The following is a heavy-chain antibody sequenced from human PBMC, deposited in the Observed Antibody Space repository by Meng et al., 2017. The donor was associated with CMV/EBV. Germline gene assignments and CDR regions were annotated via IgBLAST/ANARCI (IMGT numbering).Heavy chain of an antibody. CDR1: CGSISSYY. Sequence: QGKVQESGPRLVKPSDTLFPSCSGSCGSISSYYWSWIRQPAGKGLEWIGRIYTSGSTNYNPSLKSRVTMSVDTSKNQFSLKLSSVTAADTAVYYCARGGLYYYDSSGHFDYWGQGTLVTVSS. J-gene: IGHJ4*02. CDR2: IYTSGST. D-gene: IGHD3-22*01. CDR3: ARGGLYYYDSSGHFDY. V-gene: IGHV4-4*07.